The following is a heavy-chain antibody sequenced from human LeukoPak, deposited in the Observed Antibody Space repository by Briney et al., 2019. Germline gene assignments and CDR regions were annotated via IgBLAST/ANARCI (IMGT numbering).Heavy chain of an antibody. Sequence: GESLKISCKGSGYSFTSYWIGWVRQMPGKGLGWMGIIYPGDSDTRYSPSFQGQVTISADKSISTAYLQWSSLKASDTAMYYCARRQRTYYYGSGSYWSLDYWGQGTLVTVSS. V-gene: IGHV5-51*01. CDR1: GYSFTSYW. J-gene: IGHJ4*02. CDR2: IYPGDSDT. CDR3: ARRQRTYYYGSGSYWSLDY. D-gene: IGHD3-10*01.